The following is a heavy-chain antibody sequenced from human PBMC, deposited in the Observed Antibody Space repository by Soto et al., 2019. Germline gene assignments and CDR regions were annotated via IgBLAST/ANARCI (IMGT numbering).Heavy chain of an antibody. CDR3: ARGGRGYDFWSGGSDYYYYMDV. CDR1: GFTFSSYG. V-gene: IGHV3-33*01. D-gene: IGHD3-3*01. J-gene: IGHJ6*03. CDR2: IWYDGSNK. Sequence: GGSLRLSCAASGFTFSSYGMHWVRQAPGKGLEWVAVIWYDGSNKYYADSVKGRFTISRDNSKNTLYLQMNSLRAEDTAVYYCARGGRGYDFWSGGSDYYYYMDVWGKGTTVTVSS.